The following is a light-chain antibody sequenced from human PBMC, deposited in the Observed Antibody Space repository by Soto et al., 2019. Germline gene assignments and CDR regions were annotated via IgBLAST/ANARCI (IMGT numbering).Light chain of an antibody. CDR2: SNN. CDR3: AAWDDSRNGYV. CDR1: SSNIGSNT. J-gene: IGLJ1*01. V-gene: IGLV1-44*01. Sequence: QSVLNQPPSASGTPGQRVTISCSGSSSNIGSNTVNWYQQLPGTAPKLLIYSNNQRPSGVPDRFSGSKSGTSASLAISGLQSEDDADYYCAAWDDSRNGYVFGTGNKVTVL.